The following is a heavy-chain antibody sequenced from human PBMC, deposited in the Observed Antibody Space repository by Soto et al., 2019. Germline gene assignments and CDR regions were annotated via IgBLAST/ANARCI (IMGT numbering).Heavy chain of an antibody. CDR3: ARYDYGDDTPFDY. Sequence: EVQLVESGGGLVQPGGSLRLSCAASGFTFSSYWMCWVRQAPGKGLEWVANIKQDGSEKYYVDSVKGRFTISRDNAKNSLYLQMNSLRAEDTAVYYCARYDYGDDTPFDYWGQGTLVTVSS. CDR1: GFTFSSYW. V-gene: IGHV3-7*03. J-gene: IGHJ4*02. D-gene: IGHD4-17*01. CDR2: IKQDGSEK.